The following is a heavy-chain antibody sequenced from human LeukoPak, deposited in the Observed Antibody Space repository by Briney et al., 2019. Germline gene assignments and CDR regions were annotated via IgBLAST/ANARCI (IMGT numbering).Heavy chain of an antibody. CDR2: ISSGGGTI. Sequence: GGSPRLSCAASGFTFSSYEMDWVRQAPGKGLEWVAYISSGGGTIYYADSVRGRFTISRDNAKNSLYLQMNSLRAEDTAVYYCAKEFTPESSGFDAFDIWGQGTMVTVSS. D-gene: IGHD3-22*01. V-gene: IGHV3-48*03. J-gene: IGHJ3*02. CDR1: GFTFSSYE. CDR3: AKEFTPESSGFDAFDI.